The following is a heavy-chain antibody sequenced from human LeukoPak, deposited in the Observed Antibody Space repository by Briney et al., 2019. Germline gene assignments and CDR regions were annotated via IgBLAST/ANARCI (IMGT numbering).Heavy chain of an antibody. CDR2: INPNSGGT. Sequence: ASVKVSCKASGYTFTGYYMHWVRQAPGQGLEWMGWINPNSGGTNYAQKFQGRVTMTRDTSISTAYMELSRLRSDDTAVYYCARVGSGWYGRDFDYWGQGTLVTVSS. V-gene: IGHV1-2*02. CDR1: GYTFTGYY. J-gene: IGHJ4*02. CDR3: ARVGSGWYGRDFDY. D-gene: IGHD6-19*01.